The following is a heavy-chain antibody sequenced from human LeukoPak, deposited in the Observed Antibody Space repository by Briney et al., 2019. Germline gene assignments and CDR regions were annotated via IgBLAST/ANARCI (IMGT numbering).Heavy chain of an antibody. V-gene: IGHV3-23*01. CDR1: GFTLSSNA. CDR2: ISGSGGST. D-gene: IGHD1-26*01. Sequence: GGSLRLPCAASGFTLSSNAMTWVRQAPGKGLEWVSAISGSGGSTYYAASVKGRFTISRDNSKNTVYLNMNGLRAEDTATYYCAKTLGGIVGYLEYWGQGTLVTVSS. J-gene: IGHJ4*02. CDR3: AKTLGGIVGYLEY.